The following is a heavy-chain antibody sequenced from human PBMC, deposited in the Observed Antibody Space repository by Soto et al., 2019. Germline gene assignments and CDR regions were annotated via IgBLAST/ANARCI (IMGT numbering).Heavy chain of an antibody. CDR1: GFTFSNAW. J-gene: IGHJ5*02. V-gene: IGHV3-15*01. CDR3: KVFLEWLSAPSWFDP. Sequence: PGGSLRLSCAASGFTFSNAWMSWVRQAPGKGLEWVGRIKSKTDGGTTDYAAPVKGRFTISRDDSKNTLYLQMNSLKTEDTAVYYCKVFLEWLSAPSWFDPWGQGTLVTVSS. CDR2: IKSKTDGGTT. D-gene: IGHD3-3*01.